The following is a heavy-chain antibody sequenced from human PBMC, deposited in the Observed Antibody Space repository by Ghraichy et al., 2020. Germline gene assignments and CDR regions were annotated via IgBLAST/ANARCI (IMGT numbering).Heavy chain of an antibody. Sequence: ASVKVSCKTSGYTFTSYGISWVRQAPGQGLEWEGWINTNNGNANYAQKFQGRVTMTRDTSASTAYMELRSLRSDDTAVYYCARDWDYSWFDPWGQGTLVTVSS. D-gene: IGHD1-7*01. CDR2: INTNNGNA. CDR1: GYTFTSYG. J-gene: IGHJ5*02. CDR3: ARDWDYSWFDP. V-gene: IGHV1-18*01.